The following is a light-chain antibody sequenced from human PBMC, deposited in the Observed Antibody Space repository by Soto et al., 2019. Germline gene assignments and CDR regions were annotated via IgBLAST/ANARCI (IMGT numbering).Light chain of an antibody. J-gene: IGKJ2*01. CDR3: QTYNSAPHT. CDR1: QGINHY. Sequence: DIQMTQSPSSLSASVGDRVTITCRASQGINHYLAWYQQKPGKVPRVLIYAASTLQSGVPSRFSGSGSGTDFTLTISSPQPEDVATYYCQTYNSAPHTFGQGTKLEIK. CDR2: AAS. V-gene: IGKV1-27*01.